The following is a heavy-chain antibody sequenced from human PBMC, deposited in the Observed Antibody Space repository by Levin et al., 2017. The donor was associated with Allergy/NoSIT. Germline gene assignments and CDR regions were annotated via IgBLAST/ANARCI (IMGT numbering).Heavy chain of an antibody. Sequence: SCAASGFTFSSYTMNWVRQAPGKGLEWVSSISSSSSHIYYADSVKGRFTISRDNAKNSLYLQMNSLRAEDTAVYYCARERSSGSPNYYYYGMDGWGQGTTVTVSS. CDR3: ARERSSGSPNYYYYGMDG. CDR1: GFTFSSYT. V-gene: IGHV3-21*01. J-gene: IGHJ6*02. D-gene: IGHD6-19*01. CDR2: ISSSSSHI.